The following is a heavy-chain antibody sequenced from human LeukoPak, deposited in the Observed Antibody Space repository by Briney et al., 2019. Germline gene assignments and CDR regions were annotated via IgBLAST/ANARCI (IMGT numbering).Heavy chain of an antibody. CDR2: IYYSVST. Sequence: SETLSLTCTVSGGSISSYYWSWIRQPPGKGLEWIGYIYYSVSTNYNPSLKSRVTISLDTSKNQFSLKLSSVTAADTAVYYCARAVYSGSPYFDYWGQGILVTVSS. V-gene: IGHV4-59*08. D-gene: IGHD1-26*01. CDR3: ARAVYSGSPYFDY. J-gene: IGHJ4*02. CDR1: GGSISSYY.